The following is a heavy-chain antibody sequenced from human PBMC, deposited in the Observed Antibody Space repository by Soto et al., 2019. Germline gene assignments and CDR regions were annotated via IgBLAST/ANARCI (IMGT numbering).Heavy chain of an antibody. Sequence: SVKVSCKASGGTFSSYAISWVRQAPGQGLEWMGGIIPIFGTANYAQKFQGRVAITADESTSTAYMELSSLRSEDTAVYYCARDLAGDYARYYGMDVWGQGTTVTVSS. D-gene: IGHD4-17*01. CDR2: IIPIFGTA. CDR3: ARDLAGDYARYYGMDV. J-gene: IGHJ6*02. CDR1: GGTFSSYA. V-gene: IGHV1-69*13.